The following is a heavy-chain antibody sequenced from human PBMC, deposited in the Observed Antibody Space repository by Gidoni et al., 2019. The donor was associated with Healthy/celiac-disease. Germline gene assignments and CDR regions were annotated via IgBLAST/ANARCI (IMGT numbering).Heavy chain of an antibody. V-gene: IGHV3-43*02. Sequence: EVQLVESGGGVVQPGGSLRLSCAASGFTFDDYAMHWVRQAPGKGLEWVSLISVDGGSTYYADSVKGRFTISRDNSKNSLYLQMNSLRTEDTALYYCAKRRSGYDYPLSPAQDGMDVWGQGTTVTVSS. D-gene: IGHD5-12*01. CDR2: ISVDGGST. J-gene: IGHJ6*02. CDR1: GFTFDDYA. CDR3: AKRRSGYDYPLSPAQDGMDV.